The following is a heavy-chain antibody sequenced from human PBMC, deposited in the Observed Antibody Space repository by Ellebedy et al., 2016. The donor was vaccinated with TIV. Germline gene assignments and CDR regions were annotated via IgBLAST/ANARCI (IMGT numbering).Heavy chain of an antibody. V-gene: IGHV1-69*13. CDR1: VGTFSSYA. CDR3: ARAPLGYCSSTSCYGPFDY. CDR2: IIPIFGTA. D-gene: IGHD2-2*01. Sequence: SVKVSXXASVGTFSSYAISWVRQAPGQGFEWMGGIIPIFGTANYAQKFQGRVTITADESTSTAYMELSSLRSEDTAVYYCARAPLGYCSSTSCYGPFDYWGQGTLVTVSS. J-gene: IGHJ4*02.